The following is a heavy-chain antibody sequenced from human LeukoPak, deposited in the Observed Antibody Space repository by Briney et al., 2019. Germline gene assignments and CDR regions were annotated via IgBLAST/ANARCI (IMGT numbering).Heavy chain of an antibody. D-gene: IGHD4-17*01. V-gene: IGHV1-2*02. Sequence: GASVKVSCKASGYTFTGYYIHWVRQAPGQGLEWMGWINPYSGGTNFAQKFQGRVTMTRDTSISTAYMELSRLRSDDTAVYYCARGDDYGDYWGLYWGQGTLVTVSS. CDR1: GYTFTGYY. CDR2: INPYSGGT. J-gene: IGHJ4*02. CDR3: ARGDDYGDYWGLY.